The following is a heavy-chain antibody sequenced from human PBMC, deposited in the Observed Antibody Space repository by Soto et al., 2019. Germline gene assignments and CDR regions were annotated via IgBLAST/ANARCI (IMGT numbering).Heavy chain of an antibody. Sequence: GGSLRLSCAASGFTFSSYAMSWVRQAPGKGLEWVSAISGSGGSTYYADSVKGRFTISRDNSKNTLYLQMNSLRAEDTAVYYCAKDYYDILTGYYNVNWFDPWGQGTLVTVSS. J-gene: IGHJ5*02. CDR2: ISGSGGST. V-gene: IGHV3-23*01. CDR1: GFTFSSYA. D-gene: IGHD3-9*01. CDR3: AKDYYDILTGYYNVNWFDP.